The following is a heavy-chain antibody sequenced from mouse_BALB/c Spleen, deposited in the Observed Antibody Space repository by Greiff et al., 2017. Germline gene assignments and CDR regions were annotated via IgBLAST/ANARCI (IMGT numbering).Heavy chain of an antibody. D-gene: IGHD1-1*01. CDR1: GFNIKDTY. J-gene: IGHJ3*01. CDR2: IDPANGNT. Sequence: VQLQQSGAELVKPGASVKLSCTASGFNIKDTYMHWVKQRPEQGLEWIGRIDPANGNTKYDPKFQGKATITADTSSNTAYLQLSSLTSEDTAVYYCAPYYYGSRTDWFAYWGQGTLVTVSA. V-gene: IGHV14-3*02. CDR3: APYYYGSRTDWFAY.